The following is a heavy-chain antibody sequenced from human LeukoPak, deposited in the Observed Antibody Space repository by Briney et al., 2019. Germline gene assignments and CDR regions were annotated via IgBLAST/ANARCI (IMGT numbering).Heavy chain of an antibody. Sequence: GRSLRLSCAVSGFTFSSFAMHWVRQAPGKGLEWVAVISYDGSNKYYADSVKGRFTISRDNSKNTLYLQMDSLRAECTAVYYCARGAVDTAMVTVYWGQGTLVTVSS. J-gene: IGHJ4*02. D-gene: IGHD5-18*01. CDR2: ISYDGSNK. CDR1: GFTFSSFA. V-gene: IGHV3-30-3*01. CDR3: ARGAVDTAMVTVY.